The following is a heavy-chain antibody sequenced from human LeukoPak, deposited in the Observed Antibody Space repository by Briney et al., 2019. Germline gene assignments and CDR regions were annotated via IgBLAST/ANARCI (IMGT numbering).Heavy chain of an antibody. CDR3: AKGGAYGSGRYSPDY. D-gene: IGHD3-10*01. J-gene: IGHJ4*01. Sequence: GGSLRLSCAASGFTFSSYAMSWVRQAPGKGLEWVSAISGSGGSTYYADSVKGRFTISRYNSMNTLYLQMNSLRAAATAVYSCAKGGAYGSGRYSPDYWGHGTLVTVSS. CDR1: GFTFSSYA. V-gene: IGHV3-23*01. CDR2: ISGSGGST.